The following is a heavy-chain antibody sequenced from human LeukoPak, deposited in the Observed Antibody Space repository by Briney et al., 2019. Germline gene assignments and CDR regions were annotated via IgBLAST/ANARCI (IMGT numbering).Heavy chain of an antibody. V-gene: IGHV1-8*03. D-gene: IGHD2-2*01. Sequence: GASVKVSCKASGYTFTSYDINWVRQATGQGLEWMGWMNPNRGNTGYAQKFQGRVTITRNTSISTAYMELSSLRSEDTAVYYCARDGRGYCSSTSCYAPSRGDYWGQGTLVTVSS. CDR1: GYTFTSYD. CDR3: ARDGRGYCSSTSCYAPSRGDY. J-gene: IGHJ4*02. CDR2: MNPNRGNT.